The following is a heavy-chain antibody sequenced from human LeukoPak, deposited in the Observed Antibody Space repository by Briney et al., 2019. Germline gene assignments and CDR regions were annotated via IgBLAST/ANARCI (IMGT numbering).Heavy chain of an antibody. CDR1: GYSFTSYW. V-gene: IGHV5-51*01. J-gene: IGHJ4*02. Sequence: GASLQISCKGSGYSFTSYWIGWVRQLPGKGLEWMGIIYPGDSDTRYSPSFQGQVTISADKSNSTAYLQWSSLKASDTAMYYCARRVNDILTGYKDWGQGTLVTVSS. CDR2: IYPGDSDT. D-gene: IGHD3-9*01. CDR3: ARRVNDILTGYKD.